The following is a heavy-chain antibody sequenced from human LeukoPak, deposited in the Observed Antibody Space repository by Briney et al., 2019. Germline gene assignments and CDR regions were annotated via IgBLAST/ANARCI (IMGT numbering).Heavy chain of an antibody. CDR3: TTGGPISGFDY. CDR1: GFIFSNAW. CDR2: IKSKTDGGTT. V-gene: IGHV3-15*01. D-gene: IGHD3-3*01. J-gene: IGHJ4*02. Sequence: GGSLRLSCAASGFIFSNAWMSWVRQAPGKGLEWVGRIKSKTDGGTTDYVAPVKGRFTISRDDSKNTLYLQMNSLKTEDTAVYYCTTGGPISGFDYWGQGTLVTVSS.